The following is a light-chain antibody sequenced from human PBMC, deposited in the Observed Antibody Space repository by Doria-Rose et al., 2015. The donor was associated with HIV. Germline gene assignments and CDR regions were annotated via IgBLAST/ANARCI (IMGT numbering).Light chain of an antibody. CDR1: QSFSSSY. Sequence: TESPGTMCLSPGDSATLSCRDSQSFSSSYFDWYQQRPGQAPSLLIYDGSTRATGIPDRFSASGSGTDFTLTINRLEPEDFALYYCHQYGTSWTFGQGTKVEI. CDR3: HQYGTSWT. J-gene: IGKJ1*01. V-gene: IGKV3-20*01. CDR2: DGS.